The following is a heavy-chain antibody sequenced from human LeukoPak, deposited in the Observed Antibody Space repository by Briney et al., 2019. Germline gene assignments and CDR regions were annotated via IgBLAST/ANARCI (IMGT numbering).Heavy chain of an antibody. CDR2: IYYSGST. V-gene: IGHV4-59*01. CDR3: ARQVYGEVGAPTFDY. Sequence: SETLSLTCTVSGGSISSYYWSWIRQPPGKGLEWIGYIYYSGSTNYNPSLKSRVTISVDTSKNQFSLKLSSVTAADTAVYYCARQVYGEVGAPTFDYWGQGTLVTVSS. D-gene: IGHD1-26*01. CDR1: GGSISSYY. J-gene: IGHJ4*02.